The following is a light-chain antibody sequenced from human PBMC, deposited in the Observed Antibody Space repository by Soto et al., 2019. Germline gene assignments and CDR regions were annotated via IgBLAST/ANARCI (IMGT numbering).Light chain of an antibody. Sequence: QSALTQPASVSGSPGQSITISCTGTSSDVGYYNYVSWFQQHPGKAPKLMISEVVNRPSGVSIRFSGSKSGDTASLTNTGLQAEDEADYYCSSYAAGSIYVFGTGTKVTVL. V-gene: IGLV2-14*01. CDR2: EVV. CDR1: SSDVGYYNY. J-gene: IGLJ1*01. CDR3: SSYAAGSIYV.